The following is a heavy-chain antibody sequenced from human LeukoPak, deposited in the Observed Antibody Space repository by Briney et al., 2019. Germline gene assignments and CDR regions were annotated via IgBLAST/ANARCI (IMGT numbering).Heavy chain of an antibody. J-gene: IGHJ4*02. V-gene: IGHV3-7*03. CDR3: AKGGQWLTKKGFDY. Sequence: GGSLRLSCAASGFTFSSHWMTWVRQAPGKGLEWVANIKEDGSRKNYVDSVKGRFTISRDNAKNSLYLQMSGLRAEDTAVYYCAKGGQWLTKKGFDYWGQGTLVTVSS. CDR1: GFTFSSHW. D-gene: IGHD6-19*01. CDR2: IKEDGSRK.